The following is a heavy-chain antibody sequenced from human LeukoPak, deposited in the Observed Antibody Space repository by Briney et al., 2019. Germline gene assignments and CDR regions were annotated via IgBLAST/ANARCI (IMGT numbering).Heavy chain of an antibody. V-gene: IGHV4-59*01. CDR1: GGSISSYY. CDR3: ARTPKKLRFLEWRGVQEFDP. J-gene: IGHJ5*02. CDR2: IYYSGST. D-gene: IGHD3-3*01. Sequence: PSETLSLTCTVSGGSISSYYWSWIRQPPGEGLEWIGYIYYSGSTNYNPSLKSRVTISVDTSKNQFSLKLSSVTAADTAVYYCARTPKKLRFLEWRGVQEFDPWGQGTLVTVSS.